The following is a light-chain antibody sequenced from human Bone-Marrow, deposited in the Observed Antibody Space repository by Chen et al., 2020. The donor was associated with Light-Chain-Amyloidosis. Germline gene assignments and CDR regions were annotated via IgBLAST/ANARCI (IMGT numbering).Light chain of an antibody. CDR2: MAS. CDR1: QSLSSW. V-gene: IGKV1-5*03. J-gene: IGKJ1*01. CDR3: QQYHVYST. Sequence: DIQMTQSPSILSASVGDRVTITCRASQSLSSWLAWYQQKPGKAPNLLISMASSLESGVPSRFSGSGSGTEFTLTISSLQPDDFATYYCQQYHVYSTFGQGTKVEIK.